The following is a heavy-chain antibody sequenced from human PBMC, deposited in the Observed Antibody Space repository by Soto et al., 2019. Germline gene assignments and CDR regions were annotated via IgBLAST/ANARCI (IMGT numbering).Heavy chain of an antibody. CDR2: IYYSGST. V-gene: IGHV4-31*03. CDR3: ARGPGYCSGGSCYRRRSYYYYGMDV. J-gene: IGHJ6*02. D-gene: IGHD2-15*01. Sequence: QVQLQESGPGLVKPSQTLSLTCTVSGGSISSGGYYWSWICQHPGKGLEWIGYIYYSGSTYYNPSLKSRVTISVDTSKNQFSLKLSSVTAADTAVYYCARGPGYCSGGSCYRRRSYYYYGMDVWGQGTTVTVSS. CDR1: GGSISSGGYY.